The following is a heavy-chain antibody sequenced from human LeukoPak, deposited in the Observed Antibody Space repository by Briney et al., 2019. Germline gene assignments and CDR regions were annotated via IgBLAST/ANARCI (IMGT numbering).Heavy chain of an antibody. Sequence: SETLSLTCAVYGGSFSGYYWSWIRQPPGKGLEWIGEINHSGSTNYNPSLKSRVTISVDTSENQFSLKLSSVTAADTAVYYCARGYYTYYGSGSYYTGSSYYFDYWGQGTLVTVSS. CDR3: ARGYYTYYGSGSYYTGSSYYFDY. CDR1: GGSFSGYY. J-gene: IGHJ4*02. V-gene: IGHV4-34*01. D-gene: IGHD3-10*01. CDR2: INHSGST.